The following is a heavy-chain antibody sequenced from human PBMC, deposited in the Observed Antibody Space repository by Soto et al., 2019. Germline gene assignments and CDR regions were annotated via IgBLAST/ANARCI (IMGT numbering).Heavy chain of an antibody. CDR1: GYKFGSAW. CDR2: IKPGTSDI. D-gene: IGHD3-3*02. Sequence: GESLKISCKGVGYKFGSAWIGWARQMPGKGLEWMGIIKPGTSDIRYSPSCRGHVTISADEAVSTAYLQWSSLKASDTAMYYCARQLSHICDSWGQGTLVTVSS. J-gene: IGHJ4*02. V-gene: IGHV5-51*01. CDR3: ARQLSHICDS.